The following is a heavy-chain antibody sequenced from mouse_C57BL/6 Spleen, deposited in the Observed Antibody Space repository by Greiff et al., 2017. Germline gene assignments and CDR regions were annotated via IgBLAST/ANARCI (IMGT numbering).Heavy chain of an antibody. D-gene: IGHD4-1*01. J-gene: IGHJ4*01. Sequence: LVESGPELVKPGASVKISCKASGYAFSSSWMNWVKQRPGKGLEWIGRIYPGDGDTNYKGKFKGKATLTADKSSSTAYMPLSSLTSEDSAVYFCAMNWDGYYYAMDYWGQGTSVTVSS. CDR2: IYPGDGDT. CDR3: AMNWDGYYYAMDY. CDR1: GYAFSSSW. V-gene: IGHV1-82*01.